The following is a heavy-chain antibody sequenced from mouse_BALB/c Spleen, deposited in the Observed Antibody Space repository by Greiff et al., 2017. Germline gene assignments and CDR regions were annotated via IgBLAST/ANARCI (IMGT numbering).Heavy chain of an antibody. CDR1: GFTFSSFG. V-gene: IGHV5-17*02. Sequence: EVNLVESGGGLVQPGGSRKLSCAASGFTFSSFGMHWVRQAPEKGLEWVAYISSGSSTIYYADTVKGRFTISRDNPKNTLFLQMTSLRSEDTAMYYCARSGLRLRYFDVWGAGTTVTVSS. CDR3: ARSGLRLRYFDV. CDR2: ISSGSSTI. D-gene: IGHD1-2*01. J-gene: IGHJ1*01.